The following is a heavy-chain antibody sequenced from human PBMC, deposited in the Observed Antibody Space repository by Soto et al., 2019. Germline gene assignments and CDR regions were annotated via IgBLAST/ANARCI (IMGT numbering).Heavy chain of an antibody. CDR2: INTDGSVA. CDR1: GLTFRSYW. J-gene: IGHJ4*02. D-gene: IGHD2-21*01. Sequence: EVQLVESGGGLVQPGESLRLSCAASGLTFRSYWMHWVRQAPGKGLVWVSRINTDGSVAMYVDSVKGRFTISRDNAKNTLYLHMTSLRAEDTAVYYCVRDMQLWRLDSWGQGPLVTVSS. CDR3: VRDMQLWRLDS. V-gene: IGHV3-74*03.